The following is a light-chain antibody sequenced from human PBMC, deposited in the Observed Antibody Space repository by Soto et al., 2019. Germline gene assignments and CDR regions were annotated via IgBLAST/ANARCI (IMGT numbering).Light chain of an antibody. Sequence: EMVLTQSPGTLSLSPGERATLSCRASQSVSSSYLAWYQQKPGQAPRLLIYGASSRATGIPDRFSGSGSGTDFPLTISRLEPEDFAVYYCQQYPKTFGLGTKGEIK. CDR3: QQYPKT. J-gene: IGKJ1*01. CDR1: QSVSSSY. V-gene: IGKV3-20*01. CDR2: GAS.